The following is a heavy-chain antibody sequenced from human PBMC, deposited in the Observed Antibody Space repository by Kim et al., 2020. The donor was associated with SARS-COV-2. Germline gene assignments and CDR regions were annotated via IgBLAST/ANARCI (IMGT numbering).Heavy chain of an antibody. Sequence: GGSLRLSCAASGFTFSNYWMSWVRQAPGRGRDWVATIKGEGSEKYYVNFVRARFTISRDNAKNPLFLQMNSLRVEDTAVNYCRSWGAGNYWGPGTLVTVSS. CDR1: GFTFSNYW. CDR3: RSWGAGNY. J-gene: IGHJ4*02. CDR2: IKGEGSEK. V-gene: IGHV3-7*01. D-gene: IGHD6-13*01.